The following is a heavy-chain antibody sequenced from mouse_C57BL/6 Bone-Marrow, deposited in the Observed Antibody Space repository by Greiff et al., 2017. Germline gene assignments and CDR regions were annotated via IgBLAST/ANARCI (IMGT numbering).Heavy chain of an antibody. V-gene: IGHV5-6*01. CDR2: ISSGGSYS. J-gene: IGHJ4*01. D-gene: IGHD1-1*01. CDR3: ARPSYYGYAMDY. Sequence: EVQGVESGGDLVKPGGSLKLSCAASGFTFSSYGMSWVRQTPDTRLEWVATISSGGSYSYYPDSVKGRFTISRDNAKNTLYLQMSSLKSEDTAMYDCARPSYYGYAMDYWGQGTSGTVSS. CDR1: GFTFSSYG.